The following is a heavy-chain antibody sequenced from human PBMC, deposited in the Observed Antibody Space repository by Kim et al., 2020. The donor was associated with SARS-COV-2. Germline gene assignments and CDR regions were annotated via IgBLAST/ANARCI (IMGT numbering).Heavy chain of an antibody. CDR3: ARAPAVRGDPDWFDP. V-gene: IGHV4-4*07. CDR2: IYTSGST. CDR1: GGSISSYY. Sequence: SETLSLTCTVSGGSISSYYWSWIRQPAGKGLEWIGRIYTSGSTNYNPSLKSRVTMSVDTSKNQFSLKLSSVTAADTAVYYCARAPAVRGDPDWFDPWGQGTLVTVSS. J-gene: IGHJ5*02. D-gene: IGHD3-10*01.